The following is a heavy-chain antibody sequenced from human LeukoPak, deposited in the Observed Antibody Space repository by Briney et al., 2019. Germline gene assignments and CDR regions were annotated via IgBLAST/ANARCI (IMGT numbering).Heavy chain of an antibody. V-gene: IGHV4-59*08. J-gene: IGHJ6*03. CDR1: GGSISSHY. CDR2: IYYSGST. Sequence: SETLSLTCTVSGGSISSHYWSWIRQPPGKGLEWIGYIYYSGSTNYNPSLKSRVTISVDTSKNQFSLKLSSVTAADTAVYYCARQGAGYYYYMDVWGKGTTVTVSS. D-gene: IGHD3-10*01. CDR3: ARQGAGYYYYMDV.